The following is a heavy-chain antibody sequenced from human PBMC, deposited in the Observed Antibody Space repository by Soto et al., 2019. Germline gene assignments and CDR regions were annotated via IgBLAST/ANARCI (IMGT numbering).Heavy chain of an antibody. CDR1: GFTFSSYA. J-gene: IGHJ4*02. CDR3: AKDGGGFGEVIDY. CDR2: ISGSGGST. V-gene: IGHV3-23*01. D-gene: IGHD3-10*01. Sequence: EVQLLESGGGLVQPGGSLRLSCAASGFTFSSYAMSWVRQAPGKGLEWVSAISGSGGSTYYADSVKGRFTISRDNAKNALYLQMNSLRAEDTAVYYCAKDGGGFGEVIDYWGQGTLVTVSS.